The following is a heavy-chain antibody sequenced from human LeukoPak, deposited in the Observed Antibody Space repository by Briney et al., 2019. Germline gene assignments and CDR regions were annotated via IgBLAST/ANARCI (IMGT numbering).Heavy chain of an antibody. D-gene: IGHD5-18*01. J-gene: IGHJ4*02. CDR3: ARGGTKQLWSASDY. CDR2: IIPIFGTA. CDR1: GGTFTSYA. Sequence: ASVKVSCKASGGTFTSYAISWVRQAHGQGLEWMGGIIPIFGTANYAQKFQGRVTITADESTSTAYMELSSLRSEDTAVYYCARGGTKQLWSASDYWGQGTLVTVSS. V-gene: IGHV1-69*01.